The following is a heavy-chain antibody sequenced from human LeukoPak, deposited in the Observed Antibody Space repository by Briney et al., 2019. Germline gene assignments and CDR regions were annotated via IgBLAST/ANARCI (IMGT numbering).Heavy chain of an antibody. V-gene: IGHV1-18*01. Sequence: ASVTVSFKASGYTFTSYGISWVRQAPGQGLEWMGWISAYSGNTNYAQKLQGRVTMTTDTSTSTAYMELRSLRSEDTAVYYCARGMGVSQWLDPYYFDYWGQGTLVTVSS. CDR1: GYTFTSYG. CDR2: ISAYSGNT. D-gene: IGHD6-19*01. CDR3: ARGMGVSQWLDPYYFDY. J-gene: IGHJ4*02.